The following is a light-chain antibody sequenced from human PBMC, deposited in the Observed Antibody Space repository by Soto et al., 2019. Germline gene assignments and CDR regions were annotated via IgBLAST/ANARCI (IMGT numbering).Light chain of an antibody. CDR2: EVT. V-gene: IGLV2-14*02. CDR3: SSYTSDITQV. Sequence: QSVLTQPASVSGSPGQSITISCTGTSSDVGSYDLVSWYQHHPGTAPKLILYEVTKRPSGVSNRFSGSKSGNTASLTISGLQAEDEAYYYCSSYTSDITQVFGGGTKLTVL. J-gene: IGLJ3*02. CDR1: SSDVGSYDL.